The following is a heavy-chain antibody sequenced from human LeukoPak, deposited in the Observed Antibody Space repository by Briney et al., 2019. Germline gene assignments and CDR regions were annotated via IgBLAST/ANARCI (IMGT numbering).Heavy chain of an antibody. CDR1: GGSISTSSYY. CDR3: ASLDAYNKFFED. Sequence: SETLSLTCSVSGGSISTSSYYWGWIRQPPGKGLEWIGAIYYSGNDFYNPSLECRVTISVDTSKNQFSLKMTSVTAADTSVYYCASLDAYNKFFEDWGQGTLVTVSS. J-gene: IGHJ4*01. CDR2: IYYSGND. D-gene: IGHD5-24*01. V-gene: IGHV4-39*07.